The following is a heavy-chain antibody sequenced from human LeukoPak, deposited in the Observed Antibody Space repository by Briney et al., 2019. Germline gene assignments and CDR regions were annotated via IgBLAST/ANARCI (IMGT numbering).Heavy chain of an antibody. CDR2: IRYDRSNK. CDR3: AKDSSGWYTGSYFDY. V-gene: IGHV3-30*02. D-gene: IGHD6-19*01. CDR1: GFTFRIYG. J-gene: IGHJ4*02. Sequence: GGSLRLSCAPSGFTFRIYGMHWVRQAPGKGLEGVAFIRYDRSNKYYAVSVTGRFTIYRDNSKNTLYLQMNSLRADDTAVYYCAKDSSGWYTGSYFDYWGQGTLVTVSS.